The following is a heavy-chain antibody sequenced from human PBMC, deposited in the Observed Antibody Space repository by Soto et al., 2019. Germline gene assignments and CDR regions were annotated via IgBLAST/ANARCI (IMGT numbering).Heavy chain of an antibody. J-gene: IGHJ6*02. CDR2: INSDGSST. CDR1: GFIFSSYW. CDR3: ASDPPFSYYYYGMDV. Sequence: EVQLVESGGGLVQPGGSLRLSCAASGFIFSSYWMHWVRQAPGKGLVWVSRINSDGSSTSYADSVKGRFTISRDNAKNTLYLQMNSLRAEDTAVYYCASDPPFSYYYYGMDVWGQGTTVTVSS. D-gene: IGHD3-3*01. V-gene: IGHV3-74*01.